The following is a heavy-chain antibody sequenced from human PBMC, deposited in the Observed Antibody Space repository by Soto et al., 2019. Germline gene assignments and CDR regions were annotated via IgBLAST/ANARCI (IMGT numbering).Heavy chain of an antibody. D-gene: IGHD4-17*01. CDR1: GFTFDDFA. CDR2: INWNGGAI. V-gene: IGHV3-9*01. CDR3: VRSSPSDYGDNGYFEF. Sequence: ELQLVESGGGLVQPGRSLRLSCAASGFTFDDFAMHWVRQAPGKGLEWVSGINWNGGAIGYADSAKGRFTISRDNAKNSLHLQMNSLRVEETAFYYCVRSSPSDYGDNGYFEFWGQGSLVTVSS. J-gene: IGHJ4*02.